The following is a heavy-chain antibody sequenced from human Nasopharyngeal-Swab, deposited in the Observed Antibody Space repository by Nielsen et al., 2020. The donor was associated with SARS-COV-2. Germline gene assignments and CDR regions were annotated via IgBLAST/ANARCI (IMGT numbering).Heavy chain of an antibody. J-gene: IGHJ3*02. V-gene: IGHV4-39*01. Sequence: SETLSLTCTVSGGSIRSSSYYWGWIRQPPGKGLEWIGSIYYSGSTYCNPSLKSRVTISVDTSKNQFSLKLSSVTAADTAVYFCARALHSYDSTGYYYGAFDIWGQGTLVTVSS. D-gene: IGHD3-22*01. CDR2: IYYSGST. CDR1: GGSIRSSSYY. CDR3: ARALHSYDSTGYYYGAFDI.